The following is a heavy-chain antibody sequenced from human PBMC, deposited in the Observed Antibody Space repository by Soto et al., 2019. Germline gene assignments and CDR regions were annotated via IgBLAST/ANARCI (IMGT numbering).Heavy chain of an antibody. V-gene: IGHV4-59*01. CDR1: GGSISSYY. Sequence: SETLSLTCTVPGGSISSYYWSWIRQPPGKGLEWIGYIYYSGSTNYNPSLKSRVTISVDTSKNQFSLKLSSVTAADTAVYYCARIVAAAAKGGWFDPWGQGTLVTVSS. J-gene: IGHJ5*02. CDR3: ARIVAAAAKGGWFDP. CDR2: IYYSGST. D-gene: IGHD6-13*01.